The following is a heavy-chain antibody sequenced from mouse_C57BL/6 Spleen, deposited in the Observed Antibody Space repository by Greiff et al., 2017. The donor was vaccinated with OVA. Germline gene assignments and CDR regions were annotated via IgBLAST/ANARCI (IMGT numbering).Heavy chain of an antibody. CDR3: ARSPIYYGYDDDCAMDY. CDR1: GYAFSSSW. Sequence: VKLMESGPELVKPGASVKISCKASGYAFSSSWMNWVKQRPGKGLEWIGRIYPGDGDTNYNGKFKGKATLTADKSSSTAYMQLSSLTSEDSAVYFCARSPIYYGYDDDCAMDYWGQGTSVTVSA. V-gene: IGHV1-82*01. J-gene: IGHJ4*01. D-gene: IGHD2-2*01. CDR2: IYPGDGDT.